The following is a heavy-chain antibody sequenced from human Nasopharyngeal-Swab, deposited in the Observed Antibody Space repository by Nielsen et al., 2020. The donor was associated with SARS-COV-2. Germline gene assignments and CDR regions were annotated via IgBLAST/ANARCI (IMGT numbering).Heavy chain of an antibody. Sequence: GGPLRLSCAASGFSFSNYNMNWVRHAPGKGPEWVSSTSSSSSYKYYADSVKGRFAISRDNAKNSLYLQMNSLRVEDTAVYYCARLEGQTEIMMYAGGYMDVWGKGTTVTVSS. CDR3: ARLEGQTEIMMYAGGYMDV. CDR1: GFSFSNYN. CDR2: TSSSSSYK. V-gene: IGHV3-21*01. J-gene: IGHJ6*03. D-gene: IGHD2-8*01.